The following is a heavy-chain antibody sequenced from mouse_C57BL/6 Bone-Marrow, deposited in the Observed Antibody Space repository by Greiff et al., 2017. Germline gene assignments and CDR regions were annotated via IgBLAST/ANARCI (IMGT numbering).Heavy chain of an antibody. V-gene: IGHV1-9*01. D-gene: IGHD1-1*01. CDR3: ARRDWDYYYGSSLHWYFDV. CDR1: GYTFTGYW. CDR2: ILPGSGST. J-gene: IGHJ1*03. Sequence: QVQLQQSGAELMKPGASVKLSCKATGYTFTGYWIEWVKQRPGHGLEWIGEILPGSGSTNYNEKFKGKATFTADTSSNTAYMQLSSLTTEDSAIYYCARRDWDYYYGSSLHWYFDVWGTGTTVTVSS.